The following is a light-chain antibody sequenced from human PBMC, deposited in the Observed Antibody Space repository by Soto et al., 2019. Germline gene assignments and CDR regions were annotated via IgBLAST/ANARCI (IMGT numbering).Light chain of an antibody. J-gene: IGKJ2*01. Sequence: DVVMTQSPLSLPVTLGQPASISCRSSQGLVHSNGDTFLSWFQQRPGQSPRRLIYQVSNRDSGVPDRFSGSGSGTDFTLTISRVEAEDVAIYSCMQGTHWQYTFGQGTKLEI. CDR2: QVS. CDR1: QGLVHSNGDTF. CDR3: MQGTHWQYT. V-gene: IGKV2-30*02.